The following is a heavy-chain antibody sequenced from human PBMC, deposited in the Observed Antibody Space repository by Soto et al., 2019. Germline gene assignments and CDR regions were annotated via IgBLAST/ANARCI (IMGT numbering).Heavy chain of an antibody. CDR3: ARLAEYCNGIKCYSNFDF. D-gene: IGHD2-15*01. J-gene: IGHJ4*01. Sequence: ASVKVACKTSGYNFTNFDINLVRQAPGRGLVWMGWMNPSSGETGSAQNFQGRVTMTRDISTRTLFMQLPSLRSEHTAIYYCARLAEYCNGIKCYSNFDFWGRGTQVTVSS. CDR2: MNPSSGET. CDR1: GYNFTNFD. V-gene: IGHV1-8*01.